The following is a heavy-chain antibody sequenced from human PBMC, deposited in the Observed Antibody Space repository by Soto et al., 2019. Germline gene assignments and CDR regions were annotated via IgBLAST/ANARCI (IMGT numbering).Heavy chain of an antibody. J-gene: IGHJ4*02. D-gene: IGHD3-10*01. CDR1: GFTFSFYP. CDR3: VKVRGGFYTYYFDY. CDR2: ISSSAGTI. V-gene: IGHV3-23*01. Sequence: EVVLLESGGGLVQPGGSLRLSCAASGFTFSFYPMSWVRQAPGKGLEWVAGISSSAGTIYYADPVKGRFTISRDNSKNTLYLQMNSLRAEDTAIYYCVKVRGGFYTYYFDYWGQGTLVTVSS.